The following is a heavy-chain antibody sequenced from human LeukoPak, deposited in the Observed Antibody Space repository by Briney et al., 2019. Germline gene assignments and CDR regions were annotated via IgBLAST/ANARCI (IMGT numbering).Heavy chain of an antibody. CDR3: AKTVSGSYSYQGGDY. Sequence: GGSLRLSCAASGFTFSSYAMSWVRQAPGKGLEWVSAISGSGENTNYADSVKGRFAMSRDNSRNMLYLQMNSLRDEDTAKYYCAKTVSGSYSYQGGDYWGQGTLVTVSS. V-gene: IGHV3-23*01. CDR1: GFTFSSYA. D-gene: IGHD3-16*02. J-gene: IGHJ4*02. CDR2: ISGSGENT.